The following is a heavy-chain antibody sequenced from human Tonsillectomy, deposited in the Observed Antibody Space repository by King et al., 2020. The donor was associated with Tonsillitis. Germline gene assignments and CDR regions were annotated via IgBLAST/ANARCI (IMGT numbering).Heavy chain of an antibody. Sequence: QLQESGPGLVKPSETLSLTCTVSGGSISNYYWNWIRQPPRKGLEWIGFVHYSGSTNYDPSLKSRVTISVDTSKTQFSLKLISVTAADTAVYYCARGGTAYWYFDLWGRGTLVTVSS. CDR3: ARGGTAYWYFDL. CDR2: VHYSGST. V-gene: IGHV4-59*01. CDR1: GGSISNYY. J-gene: IGHJ2*01. D-gene: IGHD2-15*01.